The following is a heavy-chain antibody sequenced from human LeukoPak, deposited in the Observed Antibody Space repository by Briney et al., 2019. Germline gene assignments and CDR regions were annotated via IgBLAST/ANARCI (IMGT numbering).Heavy chain of an antibody. Sequence: GASVKVSCKASGYTFTSYDINWVRQAPGQGLEWMGWINTNTGNPTYAQGFTGRFVFSLDTSVSTAYLQISSLKAEDTAVYYCAREGAPRYSGSPSHDYWGQGTLVTVSS. CDR3: AREGAPRYSGSPSHDY. J-gene: IGHJ4*02. D-gene: IGHD1-26*01. V-gene: IGHV7-4-1*02. CDR2: INTNTGNP. CDR1: GYTFTSYD.